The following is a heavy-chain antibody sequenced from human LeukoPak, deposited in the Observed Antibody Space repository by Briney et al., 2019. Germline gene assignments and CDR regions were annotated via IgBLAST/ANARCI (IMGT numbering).Heavy chain of an antibody. CDR3: ARGWDSGYPYY. CDR2: INHSGST. V-gene: IGHV4-34*01. J-gene: IGHJ4*02. Sequence: SETLSLTCTVSGGSISSYYWSWIRQPPGKGLEWIGEINHSGSTNYNPSLKSRVTISVDTSKNQFSLKLSSVTAADTAVYYCARGWDSGYPYYWGQGTLVTVSS. D-gene: IGHD5-12*01. CDR1: GGSISSYY.